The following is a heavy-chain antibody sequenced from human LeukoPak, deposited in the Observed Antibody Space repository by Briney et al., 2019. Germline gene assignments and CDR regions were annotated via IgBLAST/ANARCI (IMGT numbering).Heavy chain of an antibody. J-gene: IGHJ6*02. D-gene: IGHD6-13*01. Sequence: ASVKVSCKASGYTFTSYGISWVRQAPGQGLEWMGWISAYNGNTNYAQKLQGRVTMTTDTSTSTAYMELRSLRYDDTAVYYCARRGSYSSSWYGNYYYYGMGVWGQGTTVTVSS. CDR1: GYTFTSYG. CDR2: ISAYNGNT. V-gene: IGHV1-18*01. CDR3: ARRGSYSSSWYGNYYYYGMGV.